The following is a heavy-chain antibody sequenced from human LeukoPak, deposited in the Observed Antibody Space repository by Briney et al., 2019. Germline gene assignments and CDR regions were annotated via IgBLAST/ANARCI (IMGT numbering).Heavy chain of an antibody. D-gene: IGHD3-10*01. CDR1: GGSFSGYY. J-gene: IGHJ4*02. CDR2: INHSGST. V-gene: IGHV4-34*01. CDR3: AGIPPIPTYYYGSAG. Sequence: SETLSLTCAVYGGSFSGYYWSWIRQPPGKGLEWIGEINHSGSTNYNPSLKSRVTISVDTSKNQFSLKLSSVTAADTAVYYCAGIPPIPTYYYGSAGWGQGTLVTVSS.